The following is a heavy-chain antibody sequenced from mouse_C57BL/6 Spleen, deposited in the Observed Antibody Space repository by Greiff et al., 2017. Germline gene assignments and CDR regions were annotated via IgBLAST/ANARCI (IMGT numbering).Heavy chain of an antibody. CDR2: IDPNSGGT. CDR3: ARSDEYGEGVYFDY. V-gene: IGHV1-72*01. D-gene: IGHD1-2*01. J-gene: IGHJ2*01. CDR1: GYTFTSYW. Sequence: QVQLQQPGAELVKPGASVKLSCKASGYTFTSYWMHWVKQRPGRGLEWIGRIDPNSGGTKYNEKFKSEATLTVDKPSSTAYMQLSSLTSEDSADYYCARSDEYGEGVYFDYWGQGTTLTVSS.